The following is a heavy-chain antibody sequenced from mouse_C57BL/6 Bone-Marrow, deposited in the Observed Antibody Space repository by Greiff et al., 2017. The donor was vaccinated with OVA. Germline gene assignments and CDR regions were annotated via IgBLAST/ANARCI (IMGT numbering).Heavy chain of an antibody. Sequence: QVQLKQPGAELVRPGSSVKLSCKASGYTFTSYWMDWVKQRPGQGLEWIGNIYPSDSETHYNQKFKDKATLTVDKSSSTAYMQLSSLTSEDSAVYYCARNYLDAMDYWGQGTSVTVSS. CDR1: GYTFTSYW. CDR3: ARNYLDAMDY. J-gene: IGHJ4*01. CDR2: IYPSDSET. V-gene: IGHV1-61*01. D-gene: IGHD5-5*01.